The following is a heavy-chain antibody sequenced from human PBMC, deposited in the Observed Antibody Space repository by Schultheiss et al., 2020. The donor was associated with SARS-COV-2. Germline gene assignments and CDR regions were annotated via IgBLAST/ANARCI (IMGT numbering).Heavy chain of an antibody. D-gene: IGHD2-15*01. CDR2: INPNSGGT. CDR1: GYTFTGYY. CDR3: AREGVLSPADAFDI. Sequence: ASVKVSCKASGYTFTGYYMHWVRQAPGQGLEWMGWINPNSGGTNYAQKFQGRVTMTRDTSISTAYMELSRLRSDDTAVYYCAREGVLSPADAFDIWGQGTMVTVSS. V-gene: IGHV1-2*02. J-gene: IGHJ3*02.